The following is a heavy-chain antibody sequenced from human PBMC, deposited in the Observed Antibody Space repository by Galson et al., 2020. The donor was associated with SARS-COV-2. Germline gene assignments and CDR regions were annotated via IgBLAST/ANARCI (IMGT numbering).Heavy chain of an antibody. CDR2: IYHSGNT. CDR3: ARGNEFRPYSAFNN. D-gene: IGHD1-26*01. CDR1: GGSISSSSYY. Sequence: SETLSLTCTVSGGSISSSSYYWGWIRQPPGKGLECIGSIYHSGNTYYNPSLESRVTISVDTSKNQFSLKLSSVTAADTAVYYCARGNEFRPYSAFNNWGQGTLVTVSS. V-gene: IGHV4-39*07. J-gene: IGHJ4*02.